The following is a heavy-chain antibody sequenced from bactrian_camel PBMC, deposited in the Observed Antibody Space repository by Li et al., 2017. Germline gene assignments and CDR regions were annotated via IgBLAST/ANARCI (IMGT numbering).Heavy chain of an antibody. V-gene: IGHV3S10*01. CDR2: LYTDGIT. CDR3: AAVSGY. CDR1: GFTFGGFY. Sequence: DVQLVESGGGLVQPGGSLTLSCAASGFTFGGFYMSWVRQAPGKGLEWVANLYTDGITHYADSVKGRFTISKDNAKSMLYLQMNSLKPEDTAVYFCAAVSGYWGQGTQVTVS. J-gene: IGHJ6*01.